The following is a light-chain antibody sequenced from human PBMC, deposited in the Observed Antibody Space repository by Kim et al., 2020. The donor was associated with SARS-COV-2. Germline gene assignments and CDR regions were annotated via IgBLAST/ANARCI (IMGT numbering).Light chain of an antibody. CDR1: QSVNVK. CDR3: QQYNNWPLS. CDR2: DAS. J-gene: IGKJ4*01. V-gene: IGKV3-15*01. Sequence: ERVMTQSPSTLSVSPGERATLSCRASQSVNVKLAWYQQKPGQAPRLLIYDASTRATGIPARFSGSGSGTEFTLTISSLQSEDIAVYYFQQYNNWPLSIGGGTKVDIK.